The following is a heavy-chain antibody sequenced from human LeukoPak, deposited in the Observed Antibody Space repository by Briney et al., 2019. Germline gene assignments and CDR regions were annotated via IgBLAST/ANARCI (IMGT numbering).Heavy chain of an antibody. J-gene: IGHJ4*02. V-gene: IGHV3-48*04. Sequence: GRSLRLSCAASGFTFSTYGVHWVRQAPGEGLEWVSYISSSSSNIAYADSVKGRFTISRDNVKNSLYLQINSLRVEDTSVYYCARGVAARPDYWGQGTLVTVSS. D-gene: IGHD6-6*01. CDR3: ARGVAARPDY. CDR1: GFTFSTYG. CDR2: ISSSSSNI.